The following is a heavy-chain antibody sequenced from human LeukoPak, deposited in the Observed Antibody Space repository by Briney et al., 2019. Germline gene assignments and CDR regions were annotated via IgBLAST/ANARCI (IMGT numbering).Heavy chain of an antibody. D-gene: IGHD3-10*01. CDR2: ISSSSSYI. CDR1: GFTFSSYS. V-gene: IGHV3-21*01. J-gene: IGHJ4*02. Sequence: GGSLRLSCAAPGFTFSSYSMNWVRQAPGKGLEWVSSISSSSSYICYADSVKGRFTISRDNAKNSLYLQMNSLRAEDTAVYYCARDSPLMGYWGQGTLVTVSS. CDR3: ARDSPLMGY.